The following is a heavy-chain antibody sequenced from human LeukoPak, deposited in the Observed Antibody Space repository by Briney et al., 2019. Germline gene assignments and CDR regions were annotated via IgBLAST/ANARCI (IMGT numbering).Heavy chain of an antibody. J-gene: IGHJ4*02. Sequence: PSETLSLTCAVYGGSFSGYYWSWIRQPPGKGLEWIGEINHSGSTNYNPSLKSRVTISVDTSKDQFSLKLSSVTAADTAVYYWARGKEWELLFAYWGQGTLVTVSS. CDR1: GGSFSGYY. CDR3: ARGKEWELLFAY. D-gene: IGHD1-26*01. V-gene: IGHV4-34*01. CDR2: INHSGST.